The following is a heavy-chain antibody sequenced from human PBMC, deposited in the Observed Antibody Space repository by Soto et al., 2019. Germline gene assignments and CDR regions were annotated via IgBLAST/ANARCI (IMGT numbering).Heavy chain of an antibody. CDR3: ARHGERFGEFYGMDV. CDR2: IYYSGST. Sequence: SETLSLTCTVSGGSVSSGSYYWSWIRQPPGKGLEWIGYIYYSGSTNYNPSLKSRVTISVDTSKNQFSLNLNSLTAADTAVYYCARHGERFGEFYGMDVWGQGTTVTVSS. CDR1: GGSVSSGSYY. J-gene: IGHJ6*02. V-gene: IGHV4-61*01. D-gene: IGHD3-10*01.